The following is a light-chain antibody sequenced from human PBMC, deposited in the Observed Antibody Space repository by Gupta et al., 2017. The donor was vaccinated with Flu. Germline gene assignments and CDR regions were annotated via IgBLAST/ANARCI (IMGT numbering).Light chain of an antibody. Sequence: VTPGEPASISCRSSQSLLHSNGYNYLDWYVQKPGQSPQLRIYLASKRASGVPERFSGSGSGTDFTLKSSRVVADDVGVYYCMQALQTPTFGPGTKVDLK. CDR2: LAS. CDR3: MQALQTPT. J-gene: IGKJ3*01. V-gene: IGKV2-28*01. CDR1: QSLLHSNGYNY.